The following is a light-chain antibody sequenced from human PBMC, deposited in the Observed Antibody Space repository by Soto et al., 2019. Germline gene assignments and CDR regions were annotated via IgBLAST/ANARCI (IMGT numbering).Light chain of an antibody. Sequence: QSALTQPASVSGSPGQSITISCSGTSSDVGGYNYVSWHQQHPGKAPQVMIYDVSNRPSGFSNRFSGSKSGNTASLTISGLQAEDEADYYCYSYTTSSTYGFGTGTKVTVL. CDR1: SSDVGGYNY. V-gene: IGLV2-14*01. CDR3: YSYTTSSTYG. J-gene: IGLJ1*01. CDR2: DVS.